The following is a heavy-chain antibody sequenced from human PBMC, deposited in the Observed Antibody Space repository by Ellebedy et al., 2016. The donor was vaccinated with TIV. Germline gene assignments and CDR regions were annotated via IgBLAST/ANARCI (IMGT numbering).Heavy chain of an antibody. J-gene: IGHJ4*02. V-gene: IGHV3-72*01. CDR3: CRVEGGGFYAY. D-gene: IGHD3-22*01. Sequence: GESLKISCSVSGLTFSDHYVNWVRQAPGKGLEWVGFIRSKAYGGTTEYAASVRGRFTISRDDSKNSLYLQMNSLKTEDTALYYCCRVEGGGFYAYWGQGTLVTVSS. CDR2: IRSKAYGGTT. CDR1: GLTFSDHY.